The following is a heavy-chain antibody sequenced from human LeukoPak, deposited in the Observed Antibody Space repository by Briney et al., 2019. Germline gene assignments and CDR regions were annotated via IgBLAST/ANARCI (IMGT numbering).Heavy chain of an antibody. V-gene: IGHV3-53*01. Sequence: GGSLRLSCAASGFIVSSNQMNWVRQAPGKGLEWVSIIYSDGSTSYAKSVKGRFTVSRDNSKDVLYLQLNNLRAEDTAVYYCAKGVWPKNYMDVWGKRTTVPVPS. D-gene: IGHD3-16*01. CDR2: IYSDGST. CDR3: AKGVWPKNYMDV. CDR1: GFIVSSNQ. J-gene: IGHJ6*03.